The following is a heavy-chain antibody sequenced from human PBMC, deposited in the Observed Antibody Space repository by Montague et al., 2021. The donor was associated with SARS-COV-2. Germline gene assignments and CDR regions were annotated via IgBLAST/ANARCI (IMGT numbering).Heavy chain of an antibody. CDR1: GFTFRSYE. V-gene: IGHV3-48*03. Sequence: SLRLSCAASGFTFRSYEMNWVRQAPGKGLEWVSYISSSGSTIYYVDSVKGRFTISRDNAKNSLYLQMNSLRAEDTAVYYCARFLVGYDFGAFYFDYWGQGTLVTVSS. J-gene: IGHJ4*02. CDR3: ARFLVGYDFGAFYFDY. D-gene: IGHD5-12*01. CDR2: ISSSGSTI.